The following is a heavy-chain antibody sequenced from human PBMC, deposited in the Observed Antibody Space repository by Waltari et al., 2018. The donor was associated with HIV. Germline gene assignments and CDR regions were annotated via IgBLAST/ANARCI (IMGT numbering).Heavy chain of an antibody. Sequence: QVQLVQSGAEVKKPGASVKVSCKASGYTFTGYYLKWVRQAPGPGLEWMGRINPNSGGKNYAQKFQGRVTMTRDTSISTAYMELSRLRSDDTAVYYCARGRPESIVIIPVATFDYWGQGTLVTVSS. CDR1: GYTFTGYY. V-gene: IGHV1-2*06. CDR2: INPNSGGK. CDR3: ARGRPESIVIIPVATFDY. D-gene: IGHD2-2*01. J-gene: IGHJ4*02.